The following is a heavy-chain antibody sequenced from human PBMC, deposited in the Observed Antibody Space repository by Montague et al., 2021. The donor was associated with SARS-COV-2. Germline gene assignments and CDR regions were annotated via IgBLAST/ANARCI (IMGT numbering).Heavy chain of an antibody. J-gene: IGHJ3*02. V-gene: IGHV3-30-3*01. CDR2: ISYDGSNK. Sequence: SLILSCAASGFTFSSYAMHWVRQAPGKGLEWVAVISYDGSNKYYXDSVKGRFTISRDNSKNTLYLQMNSLRAEDTVVYYCARPLIWSGYFVDAFDIWGQGTMVTVSS. D-gene: IGHD3-3*01. CDR1: GFTFSSYA. CDR3: ARPLIWSGYFVDAFDI.